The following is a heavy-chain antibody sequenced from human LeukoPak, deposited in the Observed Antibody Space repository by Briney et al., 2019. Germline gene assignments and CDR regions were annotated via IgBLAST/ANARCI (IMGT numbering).Heavy chain of an antibody. CDR3: AREYYDSSGYYPFDY. D-gene: IGHD3-22*01. CDR2: INPNSGGT. V-gene: IGHV1-2*02. Sequence: ASVKVSCKASGYTFTSYGISWVRQAPGQGLEWMGWINPNSGGTNYAQKFQGRVTMTRDTSISTAYMELSRLRSDDTAVYYCAREYYDSSGYYPFDYWGQGTLVTVSS. CDR1: GYTFTSYG. J-gene: IGHJ4*02.